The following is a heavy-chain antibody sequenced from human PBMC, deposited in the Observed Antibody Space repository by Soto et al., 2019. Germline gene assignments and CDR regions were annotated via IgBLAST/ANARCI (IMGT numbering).Heavy chain of an antibody. J-gene: IGHJ6*02. V-gene: IGHV1-18*01. CDR2: ISGYNGDT. CDR1: GYTFTRYG. D-gene: IGHD2-8*01. CDR3: AKNGQPPYYYYGLDV. Sequence: ASVKVSCTASGYTFTRYGISWVRQAPGQGLEWMGWISGYNGDTNYAQKFQDRVSMTIDTSTGTAYMELRSLTSDDTAIYYCAKNGQPPYYYYGLDVWGQGTTVTVSS.